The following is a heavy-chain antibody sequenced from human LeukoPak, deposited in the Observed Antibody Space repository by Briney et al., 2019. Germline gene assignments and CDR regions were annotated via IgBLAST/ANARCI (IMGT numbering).Heavy chain of an antibody. CDR1: GFTFSSYS. J-gene: IGHJ4*02. D-gene: IGHD6-6*01. CDR3: ARDDPYSSSGY. CDR2: ISSSGSTI. Sequence: GGSLRLSCAASGFTFSSYSMSWIRQAPGKGLEWVSYISSSGSTIYYADSVKGRFTISRDNAKNSLYLQMNSLRAEDTAVYYCARDDPYSSSGYWGQGTLVTVSS. V-gene: IGHV3-48*04.